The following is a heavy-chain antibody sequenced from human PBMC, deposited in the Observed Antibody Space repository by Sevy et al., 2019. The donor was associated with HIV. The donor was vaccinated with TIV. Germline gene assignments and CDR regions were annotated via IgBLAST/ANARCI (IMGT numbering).Heavy chain of an antibody. J-gene: IGHJ3*02. V-gene: IGHV4-59*08. CDR3: AVATIRDDAFDI. D-gene: IGHD5-12*01. Sequence: SETLSLTCTVSGGSISSYYWSWIRQPPGKGLEWIGYIYYSGSTNYNPSLKSRVTISVDTSKNQFSLKLSSVTAADTAVYYSAVATIRDDAFDIWGQGTMVTVSS. CDR2: IYYSGST. CDR1: GGSISSYY.